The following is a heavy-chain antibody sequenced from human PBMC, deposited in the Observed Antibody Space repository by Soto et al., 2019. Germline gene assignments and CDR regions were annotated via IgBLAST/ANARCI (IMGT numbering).Heavy chain of an antibody. CDR3: ARREAVAGPGGSHNSAAMDV. CDR2: IYPGDSDT. V-gene: IGHV5-51*01. J-gene: IGHJ6*02. Sequence: PGASLKISCKGSGYSFTSYWIGWVRQMPGKGLEWMGIIYPGDSDTTYSPSFQGQVTISVDKSISTAYLQWSSLKASDTAMYYCARREAVAGPGGSHNSAAMDVWGQGTTVTVSS. CDR1: GYSFTSYW. D-gene: IGHD6-19*01.